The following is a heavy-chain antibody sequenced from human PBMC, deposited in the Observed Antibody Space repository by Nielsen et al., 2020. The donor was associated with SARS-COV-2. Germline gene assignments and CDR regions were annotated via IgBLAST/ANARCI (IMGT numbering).Heavy chain of an antibody. V-gene: IGHV3-20*01. J-gene: IGHJ4*02. CDR2: INWNGGST. CDR3: ARVYYDSSGYLNHFDY. CDR1: GFTFDDYG. D-gene: IGHD3-22*01. Sequence: GESLKISCAASGFTFDDYGMSWVRQAPGKGLEWVSGINWNGGSTGYADSVKGRFTISRDNAKNSLYLQMNSLRAEDTALYHCARVYYDSSGYLNHFDYWGQGTLVTVSS.